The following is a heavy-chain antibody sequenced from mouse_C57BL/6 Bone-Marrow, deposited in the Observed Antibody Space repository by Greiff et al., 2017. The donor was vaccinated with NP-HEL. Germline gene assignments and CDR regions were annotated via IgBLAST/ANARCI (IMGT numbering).Heavy chain of an antibody. CDR3: ARAGWDDFDY. CDR1: GFTFSSYA. V-gene: IGHV5-4*03. D-gene: IGHD4-1*01. J-gene: IGHJ2*01. Sequence: EVKVVESGGGLVKPGGSLKLSCAASGFTFSSYAMSWVRQTPEKRLEWVATISDGGSYTYYPDNVKGRFTISRDNAKNNLYLQMSHLKSEDTAMYYCARAGWDDFDYWGQGTTLTVSS. CDR2: ISDGGSYT.